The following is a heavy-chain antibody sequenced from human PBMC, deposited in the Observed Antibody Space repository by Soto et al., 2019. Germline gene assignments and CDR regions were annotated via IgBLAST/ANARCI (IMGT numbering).Heavy chain of an antibody. CDR3: ATAQYYERSDY. J-gene: IGHJ4*02. D-gene: IGHD3-16*01. CDR1: GFIFSDYW. Sequence: EVQLVESGGGLVQPGGSLRLSCAASGFIFSDYWMHWVRQIPGKGLVWVSRINNDGTSPKYADSVKGRFTISRDNARKMLYLQMSGLRGDDTAVYYCATAQYYERSDYWGQGTLVTVSS. V-gene: IGHV3-74*01. CDR2: INNDGTSP.